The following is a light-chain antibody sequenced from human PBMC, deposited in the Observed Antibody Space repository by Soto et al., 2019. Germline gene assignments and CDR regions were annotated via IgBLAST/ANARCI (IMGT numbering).Light chain of an antibody. CDR1: QSVNRY. J-gene: IGKJ5*01. Sequence: EVVLTQSPATLSLSPGERATLSCRASQSVNRYLAWYQQKPGQAPRLLIYDTSNRATGIPARFSGNGSGTDFTLTISSLEPEDFAVYYCQQREHWPPINFGQGTRLEIK. CDR3: QQREHWPPIN. V-gene: IGKV3-11*01. CDR2: DTS.